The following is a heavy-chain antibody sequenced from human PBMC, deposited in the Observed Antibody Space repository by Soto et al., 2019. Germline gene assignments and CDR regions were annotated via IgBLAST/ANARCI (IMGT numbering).Heavy chain of an antibody. Sequence: ASVKVSCRASGYTITDNYLHWVRQALGQGREWMGWINPNSGGTNYAQTFQGRVTMTRDTSLTTAYMELSRLRSDDTAVFYCARAPEVXGGSMDTWGQGDPVPVS. CDR1: GYTITDNY. CDR2: INPNSGGT. CDR3: ARAPEVXGGSMDT. V-gene: IGHV1-2*02. J-gene: IGHJ5*02. D-gene: IGHD3-10*01.